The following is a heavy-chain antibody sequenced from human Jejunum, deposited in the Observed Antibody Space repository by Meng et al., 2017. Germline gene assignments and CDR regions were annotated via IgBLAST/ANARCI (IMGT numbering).Heavy chain of an antibody. J-gene: IGHJ4*02. Sequence: QVSLQEAGPGLVKPSETLALSCTASGGSSRRSSSYWGWLRQPPGKGLEWIGNIYYSGSTYYTPSLKSRVTISVDTSKNHFSLKLSSVTAADTAVYYCARDGSVNWGRFDYWGQGTLVTVSS. CDR1: GGSSRRSSSY. V-gene: IGHV4-39*07. D-gene: IGHD7-27*01. CDR2: IYYSGST. CDR3: ARDGSVNWGRFDY.